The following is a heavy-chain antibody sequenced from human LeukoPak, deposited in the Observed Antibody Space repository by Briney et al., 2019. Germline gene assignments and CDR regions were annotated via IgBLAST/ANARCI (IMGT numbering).Heavy chain of an antibody. CDR2: ISTDGSFT. Sequence: GGSLRLSCAASGFTFSNYLMHWVRQTPGKGLVWFSRISTDGSFTNYADSVKGRFTISRDNSKNTLDLQMTGLRAEDTAVYYCARERGRGRDSPWFDYWGQGTLVTVSS. CDR1: GFTFSNYL. J-gene: IGHJ4*02. CDR3: ARERGRGRDSPWFDY. V-gene: IGHV3-74*01. D-gene: IGHD1-26*01.